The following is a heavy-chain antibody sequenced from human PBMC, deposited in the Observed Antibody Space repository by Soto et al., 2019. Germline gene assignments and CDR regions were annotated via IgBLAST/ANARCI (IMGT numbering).Heavy chain of an antibody. J-gene: IGHJ4*02. CDR3: AKDISSSWSRGFDY. Sequence: GGSLRLSCAASGFTFSSYAMSWVRQAPGKGLEWVSAISGSGGSTYYADSVKGRFTISRDNSKNTLYLQMNSLRAEDTAVYYCAKDISSSWSRGFDYWGQGTLVTSPQ. V-gene: IGHV3-23*01. CDR1: GFTFSSYA. D-gene: IGHD6-13*01. CDR2: ISGSGGST.